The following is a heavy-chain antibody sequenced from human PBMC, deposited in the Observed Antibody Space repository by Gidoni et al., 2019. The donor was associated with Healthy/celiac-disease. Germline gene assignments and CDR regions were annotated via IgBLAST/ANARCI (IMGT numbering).Heavy chain of an antibody. V-gene: IGHV4-34*01. D-gene: IGHD2-15*01. CDR2: INHSGST. Sequence: QVQLQQWGAGLLKHSETLSLTCAVYGGSFSGYYWSWIRQPPGKGLEWIGEINHSGSTNYNPSLKSRVTISVDTSKNQFSLKLSSVPAAATAVYYCARGLSGMYCSGGSCYGNWFDPWGQGTLVTVSS. CDR3: ARGLSGMYCSGGSCYGNWFDP. J-gene: IGHJ5*02. CDR1: GGSFSGYY.